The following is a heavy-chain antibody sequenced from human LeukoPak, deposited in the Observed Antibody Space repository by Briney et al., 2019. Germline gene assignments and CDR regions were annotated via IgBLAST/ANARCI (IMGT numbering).Heavy chain of an antibody. D-gene: IGHD3-22*01. CDR2: INGSGGTT. CDR1: GITLSNYG. CDR3: AKRGVVIRVILVGFHKEAYYFDS. J-gene: IGHJ4*02. Sequence: PAESLRLSCAVSGITLSNYGMSWVRQAPGKGLEWVAGINGSGGTTNYADSVKGWFNISRDNPKNTLYLQMNSLRAEDTAVYFCAKRGVVIRVILVGFHKEAYYFDSWGQGALVTVSS. V-gene: IGHV3-23*01.